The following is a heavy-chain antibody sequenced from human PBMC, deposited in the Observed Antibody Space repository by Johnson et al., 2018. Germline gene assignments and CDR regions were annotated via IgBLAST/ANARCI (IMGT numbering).Heavy chain of an antibody. Sequence: VQLVQSGGGLVKPGGSLRLSCAASGFTFSSYSMNWVRQAPGKGLEWVSAISGSGGSTYYADSVKGRFTISRDNSKNTLYLQMNSLRAQDTAVSYCAKGNPTNTWIAVACVEYFQHWGQGTLVTVSS. J-gene: IGHJ1*01. CDR1: GFTFSSYS. CDR2: ISGSGGST. CDR3: AKGNPTNTWIAVACVEYFQH. D-gene: IGHD6-19*01. V-gene: IGHV3-23*04.